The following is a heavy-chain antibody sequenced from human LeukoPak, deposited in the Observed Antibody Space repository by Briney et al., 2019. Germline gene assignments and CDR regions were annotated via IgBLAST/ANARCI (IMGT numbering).Heavy chain of an antibody. D-gene: IGHD6-6*01. Sequence: GGSLRLSCAASGFTFSSYGMHWVRQAPGKGLEWVAVISYDGSNKYYADSVKGRFTISRDNSKNTLYLQMNSLRAEDTAVYYCAKEGEGTYSSSGGGFCGYGGQGTLFTVS. CDR1: GFTFSSYG. J-gene: IGHJ4*02. CDR2: ISYDGSNK. V-gene: IGHV3-30*18. CDR3: AKEGEGTYSSSGGGFCGY.